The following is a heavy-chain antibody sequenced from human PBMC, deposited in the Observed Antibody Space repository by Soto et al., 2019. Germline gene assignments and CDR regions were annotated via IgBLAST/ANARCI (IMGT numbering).Heavy chain of an antibody. Sequence: PGGSLRLSCAASGFTFSSYAMSWVRQAPGKGLEWVSAISGSGGSTYYADSVKGRFTISRDNSKNTLYLQMNSLRAEDTAVYYCAKVGYCTNGVCYTPEGSGWYGVWGQGTLVTVSS. CDR2: ISGSGGST. D-gene: IGHD2-8*01. V-gene: IGHV3-23*01. CDR3: AKVGYCTNGVCYTPEGSGWYGV. J-gene: IGHJ4*02. CDR1: GFTFSSYA.